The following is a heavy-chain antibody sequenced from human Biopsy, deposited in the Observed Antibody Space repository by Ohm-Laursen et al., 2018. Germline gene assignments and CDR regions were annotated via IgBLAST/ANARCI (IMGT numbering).Heavy chain of an antibody. V-gene: IGHV2-70*11. CDR3: ARTPILIVSAGLVYRHRRHLQGMDV. J-gene: IGHJ6*02. CDR1: GCSLSARGMC. CDR2: VDWEDYK. D-gene: IGHD6-13*01. Sequence: PTPTLTLTSSFSGCSLSARGMCVSWIRQAPGKALEWLARVDWEDYKDYSASLQTKLSISKDTSNDQVVLTVNNVDPADTATYYCARTPILIVSAGLVYRHRRHLQGMDVWGQGIAVTVS.